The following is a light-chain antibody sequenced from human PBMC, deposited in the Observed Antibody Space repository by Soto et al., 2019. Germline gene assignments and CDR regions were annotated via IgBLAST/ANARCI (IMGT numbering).Light chain of an antibody. V-gene: IGKV3-15*01. Sequence: EIVLTQSPATLSVSPGERVTLSCRASQSVDINLAWYQQKPGQAPRLLIYGASTRATDMPGRFSGRGAGAEFTLTISSLQPEDFATYYCQQLNSYRFGQGTKVDIK. J-gene: IGKJ1*01. CDR2: GAS. CDR3: QQLNSYR. CDR1: QSVDIN.